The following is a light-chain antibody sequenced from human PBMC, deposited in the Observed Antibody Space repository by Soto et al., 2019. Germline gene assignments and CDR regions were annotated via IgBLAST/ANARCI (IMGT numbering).Light chain of an antibody. V-gene: IGLV3-21*04. CDR1: NIGSKS. CDR2: YDS. CDR3: QVWDSSSDPVV. J-gene: IGLJ2*01. Sequence: SYELTQPPSVSVAPGKTARITCGGNNIGSKSVHGYQQKPGQAPVLVIYYDSDRPSGIPERFSGSNSGNTATLTISRVEAGDEADYYCQVWDSSSDPVVFGGGTKVTVL.